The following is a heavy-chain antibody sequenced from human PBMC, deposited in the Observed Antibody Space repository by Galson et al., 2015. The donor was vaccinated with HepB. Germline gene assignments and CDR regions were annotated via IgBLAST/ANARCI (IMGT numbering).Heavy chain of an antibody. CDR3: AMTLRSSRVAGTQKFDY. CDR2: IKQDGSEK. J-gene: IGHJ4*02. V-gene: IGHV3-7*03. CDR1: GFTFSSYW. Sequence: SLRLSCAASGFTFSSYWMSWVRQAPGKGLEWVANIKQDGSEKYYVDSVKGRFTISRDNSKNTLYLQMNSLRAEDTAVYYCAMTLRSSRVAGTQKFDYWGQGTLVTVSS. D-gene: IGHD6-19*01.